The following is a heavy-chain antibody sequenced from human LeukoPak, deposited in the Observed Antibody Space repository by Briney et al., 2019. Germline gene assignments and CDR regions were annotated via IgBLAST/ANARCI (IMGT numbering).Heavy chain of an antibody. V-gene: IGHV1-2*02. CDR1: GYTFTGYY. CDR3: ARSAAGYAEYFQH. J-gene: IGHJ1*01. Sequence: GASVKVSCKASGYTFTGYYMHWVRQAPGQGLEWMGWINPNSGGTNYAQKFQGRVTMTRDTSISTAYMELSRLRSDDTAVYYCARSAAGYAEYFQHWGQGTLVTVSP. D-gene: IGHD6-13*01. CDR2: INPNSGGT.